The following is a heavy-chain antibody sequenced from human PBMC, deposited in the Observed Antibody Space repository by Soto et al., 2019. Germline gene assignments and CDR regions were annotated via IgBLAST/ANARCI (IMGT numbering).Heavy chain of an antibody. J-gene: IGHJ4*02. D-gene: IGHD2-2*01. CDR3: ASTLHYGTSSSCYPRGIFAY. V-gene: IGHV3-48*02. Sequence: GGSLRLSCAASGFTFSDYALNWVRQAPGEGLEWISYISSSSSTIYFADSLKGRFTISRDNAKNSLYLQMNSLRDEDTAVYYCASTLHYGTSSSCYPRGIFAYWGQGTLVTVSS. CDR1: GFTFSDYA. CDR2: ISSSSSTI.